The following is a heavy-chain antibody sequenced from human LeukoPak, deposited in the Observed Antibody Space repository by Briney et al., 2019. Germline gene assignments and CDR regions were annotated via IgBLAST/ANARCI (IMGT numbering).Heavy chain of an antibody. D-gene: IGHD6-13*01. CDR2: IYYSGST. CDR3: ARLRQQLVRYDYYYYMDV. J-gene: IGHJ6*03. CDR1: GGSISSSSYY. V-gene: IGHV4-39*01. Sequence: SETLSLTCTVSGGSISSSSYYWGWIRQPPGKGLEWIGSIYYSGSTYYNPSLKSRVTISVDTSKNQFSLKLRSVTAADTAVYYCARLRQQLVRYDYYYYMDVWGKGTTVTISS.